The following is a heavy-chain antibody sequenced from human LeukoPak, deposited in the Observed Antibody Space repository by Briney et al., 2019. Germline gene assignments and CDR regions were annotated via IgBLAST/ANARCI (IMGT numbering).Heavy chain of an antibody. CDR3: ATLRGVRFDP. J-gene: IGHJ5*02. D-gene: IGHD3-10*01. CDR1: GFTLSVYG. Sequence: GGSLRLSCVASGFTLSVYGMHWVRQAPGKGLEWVALISYDGNSKSYADSVKGRFTISRDNSKNTLYLQMNSLRAEDTAVYYCATLRGVRFDPWGQGTLVTVSS. CDR2: ISYDGNSK. V-gene: IGHV3-30*03.